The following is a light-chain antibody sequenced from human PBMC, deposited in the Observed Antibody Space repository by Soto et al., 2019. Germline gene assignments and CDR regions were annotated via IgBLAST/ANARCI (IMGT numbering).Light chain of an antibody. J-gene: IGKJ1*01. Sequence: IVLTQSPGTLSLSPGDRATLSCRASQSVSSNLAWYQQKPGQAPRLVIYGASSRATGIPDRFSASGSGTDFTLTISRLEPEDFAVYYCQQYSSSPLTFGQGTKVDIK. CDR1: QSVSSN. CDR3: QQYSSSPLT. V-gene: IGKV3-20*01. CDR2: GAS.